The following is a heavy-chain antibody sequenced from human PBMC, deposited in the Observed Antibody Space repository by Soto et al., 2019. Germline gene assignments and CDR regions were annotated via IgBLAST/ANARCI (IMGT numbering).Heavy chain of an antibody. CDR1: RFTFSGYW. V-gene: IGHV3-7*01. J-gene: IGHJ4*03. CDR2: IKEDGSEK. CDR3: ARGARS. Sequence: EVQLVESGGDLVQPGGSLRLSCADSRFTFSGYWMYWVRQAPGKGLYWVANIKEDGSEKNYVDSVRGRFTISRDNAKNSLYLQMNSRSAEATALYYCARGARSWGQGTMGTVSP.